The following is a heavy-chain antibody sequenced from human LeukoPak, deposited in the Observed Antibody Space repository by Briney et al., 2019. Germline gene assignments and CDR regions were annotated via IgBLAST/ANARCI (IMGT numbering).Heavy chain of an antibody. CDR3: ARGLPKENYSSGWRRAPYYYYYYYMDV. Sequence: PSETLSLTCTVSGGSISSSSYYWGWIRQPPGKGLEWIGSIYYSGSTYYNPSLKSRVTISVDTSKNQFSLKLSSVTAADTAVYYCARGLPKENYSSGWRRAPYYYYYYYMDVWGKGTTVTVSS. J-gene: IGHJ6*03. CDR2: IYYSGST. V-gene: IGHV4-39*01. D-gene: IGHD6-19*01. CDR1: GGSISSSSYY.